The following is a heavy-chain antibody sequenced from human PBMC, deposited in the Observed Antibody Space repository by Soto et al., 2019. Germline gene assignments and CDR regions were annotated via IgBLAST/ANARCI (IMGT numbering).Heavy chain of an antibody. D-gene: IGHD3-16*01. CDR3: GRTWGIGLTPPGH. CDR1: GASINNTSYY. J-gene: IGHJ4*02. CDR2: IYYSGKT. V-gene: IGHV4-39*01. Sequence: PSETLSLTCTVSGASINNTSYYWGWIRQSPGKGLEWIGNIYYSGKTYYSPSLKSRVSISVDASRNQFSLRLSSVTAADTAVYYCGRTWGIGLTPPGHWGQGVLVTVSS.